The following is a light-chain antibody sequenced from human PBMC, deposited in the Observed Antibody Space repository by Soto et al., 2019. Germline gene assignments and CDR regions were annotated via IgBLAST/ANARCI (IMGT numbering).Light chain of an antibody. Sequence: EIVMTQSPATLSVSPGERATLSCRSSQSVGSNVSLYQQKPGQAPRLLIYGASTSATGIPARFSGSGSETEFTLTISSLQSEDFAGYYCQQYNNWPPWTFGQGPKVEIK. CDR3: QQYNNWPPWT. CDR2: GAS. CDR1: QSVGSN. J-gene: IGKJ1*01. V-gene: IGKV3-15*01.